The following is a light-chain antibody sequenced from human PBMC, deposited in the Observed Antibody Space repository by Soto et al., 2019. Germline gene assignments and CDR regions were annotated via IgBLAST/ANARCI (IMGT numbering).Light chain of an antibody. V-gene: IGKV1-5*01. CDR1: QGISRW. CDR3: QQSNSKSWT. CDR2: EAS. J-gene: IGKJ1*01. Sequence: DIQMTQSPSTLSASVGDRVTITCRASQGISRWLAWYQQKPGRAPKLLIYEASILESGVPCRFSGSGSGTEFTLTISSPQPSDFATYYCQQSNSKSWTFGQGTKVDIK.